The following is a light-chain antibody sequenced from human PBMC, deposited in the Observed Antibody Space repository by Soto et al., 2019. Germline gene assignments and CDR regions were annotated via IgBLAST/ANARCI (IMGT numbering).Light chain of an antibody. Sequence: EIVLTQSPGTLSLSPGERATLSCRASQSVTSPFLAWYQQKPGQPPRLLIYSTSGRATGIPDRFSGSGSGTDFTLTISSLEPEDSAVYYCQQYGSSPRTFGQGTKVE. J-gene: IGKJ1*01. V-gene: IGKV3-20*01. CDR1: QSVTSPF. CDR3: QQYGSSPRT. CDR2: STS.